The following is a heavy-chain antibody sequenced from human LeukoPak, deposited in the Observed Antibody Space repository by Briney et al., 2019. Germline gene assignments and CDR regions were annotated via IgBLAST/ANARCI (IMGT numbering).Heavy chain of an antibody. CDR1: GGSISSYY. CDR3: AREGIAAASFDY. J-gene: IGHJ4*02. D-gene: IGHD6-6*01. V-gene: IGHV4-59*01. CDR2: VYYSGST. Sequence: SETLSLTCTVSGGSISSYYWSWIRQSPGKGLEWIGYVYYSGSTNYNPSLKSRVTISVDTSKNQFSLKLSSVTAADTAVYYCAREGIAAASFDYWGQGTLVTVSS.